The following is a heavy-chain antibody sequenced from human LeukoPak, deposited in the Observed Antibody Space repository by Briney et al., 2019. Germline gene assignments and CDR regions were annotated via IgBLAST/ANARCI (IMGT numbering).Heavy chain of an antibody. D-gene: IGHD6-19*01. J-gene: IGHJ4*02. CDR3: ARTRRFLQWLVFSAEKKETYYFDY. Sequence: SETLSLTCTVSGGSISSSSYYWGWIRQPPGKGLEWIGSIYYSGSTYYNPSLKSRVTISVDTSKNQFSLKLSSVTAADTAVYYCARTRRFLQWLVFSAEKKETYYFDYWGQGTLVTVSS. CDR1: GGSISSSSYY. V-gene: IGHV4-39*01. CDR2: IYYSGST.